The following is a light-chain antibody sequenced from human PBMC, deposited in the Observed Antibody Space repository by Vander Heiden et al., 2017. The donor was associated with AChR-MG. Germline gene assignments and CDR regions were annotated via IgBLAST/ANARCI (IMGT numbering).Light chain of an antibody. CDR3: AAWDDSLNGLV. CDR2: SNS. J-gene: IGLJ2*01. V-gene: IGLV1-44*01. CDR1: STNIGSST. Sequence: QSVLTQPPSASGTPGQRVTIYCSGSSTNIGSSTVNWYQQLPGTAPKLLIYSNSQRPSGVPDRFSGSKSGTSASLAISGLQSEDEADYYCAAWDDSLNGLVFGGGTKLTVL.